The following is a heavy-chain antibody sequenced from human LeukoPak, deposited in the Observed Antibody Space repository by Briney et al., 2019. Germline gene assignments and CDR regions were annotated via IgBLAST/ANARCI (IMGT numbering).Heavy chain of an antibody. CDR1: GGSISSGDYF. J-gene: IGHJ4*02. V-gene: IGHV4-30-4*01. CDR3: AATLGYRTGGSCYGEYYFDY. D-gene: IGHD2-15*01. Sequence: SETLSLTCTVSGGSISSGDYFWSWIRQPPGKGLEWIGYIYYSGSTYYNPSLESRITISVDTSKNQFSLKLSSVTAADTAVYYCAATLGYRTGGSCYGEYYFDYWGQGTLVTVSS. CDR2: IYYSGST.